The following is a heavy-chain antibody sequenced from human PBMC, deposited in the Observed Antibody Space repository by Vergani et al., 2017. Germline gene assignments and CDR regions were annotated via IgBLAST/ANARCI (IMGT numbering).Heavy chain of an antibody. CDR3: ARARHYYGSGSFFFDY. J-gene: IGHJ4*02. V-gene: IGHV4-59*12. D-gene: IGHD3-10*01. CDR1: GGSISSYY. CDR2: INHSGST. Sequence: QVQLQESGPGLVKPSETLSLTCTVSGGSISSYYWSWIRQPPGKGLEWIGEINHSGSTNYNPSLKSRVTISVDTSKNQFSLKLSSVTAADTAVYYCARARHYYGSGSFFFDYWGQGTLVTVSS.